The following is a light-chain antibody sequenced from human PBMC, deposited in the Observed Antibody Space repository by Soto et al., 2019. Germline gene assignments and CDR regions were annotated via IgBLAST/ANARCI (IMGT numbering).Light chain of an antibody. CDR3: QQYGTSPYT. CDR1: QRVSNRY. J-gene: IGKJ1*01. CDR2: GAS. Sequence: ELVLTRCPVNVTQSPSKVGTLSFRASQRVSNRYLAWYQQKPGQAPRLLIFGASSMATGIPDRFSGSGSGTDFTLTISRLEPEDFAVYYCQQYGTSPYTFGQGTKVDIK. V-gene: IGKV3-20*01.